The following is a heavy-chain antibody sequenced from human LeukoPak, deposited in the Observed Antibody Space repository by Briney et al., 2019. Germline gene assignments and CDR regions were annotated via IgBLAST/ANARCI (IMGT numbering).Heavy chain of an antibody. CDR2: ISSSGST. CDR1: GGSISSSSYF. J-gene: IGHJ4*02. D-gene: IGHD3-16*01. CDR3: ARYRKDPGTYAFDY. Sequence: SETLSLTCTVSGGSISSSSYFWGWIRQPPGKGLEWIASISSSGSTNYNPSLKSRVTISVDTSRNQFSLKLRSVTAADTVLNYCARYRKDPGTYAFDYWGQGTLVSVSS. V-gene: IGHV4-39*01.